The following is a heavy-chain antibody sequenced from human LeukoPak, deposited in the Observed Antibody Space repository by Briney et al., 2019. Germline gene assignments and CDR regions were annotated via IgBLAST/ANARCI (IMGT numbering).Heavy chain of an antibody. CDR3: ARHYSGGVFDI. CDR1: GFTFNTYA. Sequence: GGSLRLSCAASGFTFNTYAMSWVRQAPGKGLEWVSSISYSGGSTYYADSVKGRFTISRDNSMNTLYLQMSSLRAEDTALYYCARHYSGGVFDIWGQGIMVTVSS. V-gene: IGHV3-23*01. CDR2: ISYSGGST. D-gene: IGHD2-8*02. J-gene: IGHJ3*02.